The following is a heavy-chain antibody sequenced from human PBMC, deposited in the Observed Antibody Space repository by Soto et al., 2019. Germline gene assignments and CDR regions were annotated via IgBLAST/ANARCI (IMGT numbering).Heavy chain of an antibody. Sequence: QVQLVESGGGVVQPGRSLRLSCAASGFTFSSYAMHWVRQAPGKGLEWVAVISYDGSNKYYADSVKGRFTISRDYSKNTLQLQMSSLRAEETAVYYCERDNYDSSGYYYFDYWGQGTLVTVSS. CDR1: GFTFSSYA. J-gene: IGHJ4*02. D-gene: IGHD3-22*01. V-gene: IGHV3-30-3*01. CDR2: ISYDGSNK. CDR3: ERDNYDSSGYYYFDY.